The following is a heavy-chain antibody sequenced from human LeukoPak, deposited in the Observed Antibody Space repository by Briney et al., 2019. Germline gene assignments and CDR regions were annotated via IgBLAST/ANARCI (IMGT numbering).Heavy chain of an antibody. J-gene: IGHJ4*02. CDR2: INSDGSST. CDR3: ARDPDYSYGPYYFDY. D-gene: IGHD5-18*01. V-gene: IGHV3-74*01. Sequence: GGSLRLSCAASGFTFSSYWMHWVRQAPGKGLVWVSRINSDGSSTSYADSVKGRFTISRDNAKNTLYLQMDSLRAEDTAVYYCARDPDYSYGPYYFDYWGQGTLVTVSS. CDR1: GFTFSSYW.